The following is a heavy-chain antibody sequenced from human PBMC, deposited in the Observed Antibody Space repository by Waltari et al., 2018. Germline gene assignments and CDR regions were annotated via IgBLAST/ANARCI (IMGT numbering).Heavy chain of an antibody. D-gene: IGHD4-17*01. CDR3: ARTVTPGDYYYYYMDV. CDR2: IVPMLGNT. CDR1: GGTFRSYA. V-gene: IGHV1-69*11. Sequence: QVQLVQSGAEVKKPGSSVKVSCKASGGTFRSYAISWVRQAPGQGLEWMGGIVPMLGNTNCAHKFQGKVTITADECTSTAYMELRSLRAEDTAVYYCARTVTPGDYYYYYMDVWGKGTTVTVSS. J-gene: IGHJ6*03.